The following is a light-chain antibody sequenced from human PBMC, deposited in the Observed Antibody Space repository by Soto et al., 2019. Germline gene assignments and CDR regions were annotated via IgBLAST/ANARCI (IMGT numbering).Light chain of an antibody. V-gene: IGKV3-20*01. CDR2: GAS. J-gene: IGKJ1*01. Sequence: EIVLTQSPAILSLSPGERATLSCRASQSVSSSYLAWYQQTPGQAPRLLIYGASNRATGIPDRFSGSGSGTDFTLTISRLEPEDFAVYYCQQYGSSGTFGQGTKVDIK. CDR3: QQYGSSGT. CDR1: QSVSSSY.